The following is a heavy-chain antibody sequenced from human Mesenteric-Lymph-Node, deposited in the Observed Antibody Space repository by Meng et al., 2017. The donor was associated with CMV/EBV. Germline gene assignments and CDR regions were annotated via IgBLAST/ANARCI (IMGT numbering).Heavy chain of an antibody. J-gene: IGHJ4*02. V-gene: IGHV3-30*04. Sequence: GESLKISCAASGFTFDSYAMTWVRQAPGKGLEWVAVISYDGSNKYYADSVKGRFTISRDNSKNTLYLQMNSLRAEDTAVYYCARDRNPRATFDYWGQGTLVTVSS. CDR1: GFTFDSYA. CDR3: ARDRNPRATFDY. CDR2: ISYDGSNK. D-gene: IGHD1-26*01.